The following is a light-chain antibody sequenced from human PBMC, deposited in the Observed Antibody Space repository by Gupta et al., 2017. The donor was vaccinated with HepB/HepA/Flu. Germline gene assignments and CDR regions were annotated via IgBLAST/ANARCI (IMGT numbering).Light chain of an antibody. V-gene: IGKV1-5*03. CDR3: QQYKSSPIT. J-gene: IGKJ5*01. CDR1: QSVNIW. Sequence: DIQMTQSPSTLSASVGDRVTITCRASQSVNIWLAWYQQNPGKAPKLPLYEASTLESGVPSRFSGSGSGTEFTLTISSLQPDDFATYYCQQYKSSPITLGQGTRLEIK. CDR2: EAS.